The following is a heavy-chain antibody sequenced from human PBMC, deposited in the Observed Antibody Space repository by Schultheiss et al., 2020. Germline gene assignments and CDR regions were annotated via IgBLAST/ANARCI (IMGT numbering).Heavy chain of an antibody. J-gene: IGHJ6*02. D-gene: IGHD3-10*01. CDR2: INHSGST. CDR1: GYSISSGYY. V-gene: IGHV4-38-2*01. Sequence: SETLSLTCAVSGYSISSGYYWGWIRQPPGKGLEWIGEINHSGSTNYNPSLKSRVTMSVDTSKNQISLKLSSVTAADTAVFYCARVLTYSYGSGRRYYHSGMDVWGQGTTVTVSS. CDR3: ARVLTYSYGSGRRYYHSGMDV.